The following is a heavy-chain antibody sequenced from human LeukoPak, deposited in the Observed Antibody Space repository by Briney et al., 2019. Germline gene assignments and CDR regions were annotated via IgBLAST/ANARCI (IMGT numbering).Heavy chain of an antibody. D-gene: IGHD5-12*01. J-gene: IGHJ4*02. Sequence: ASVKVSCKASGYTCRNYGITWVRQAPGQGLEWMGWISAYSGDTHYAQNLQGRVTMTTDTSTSTAYMELRSLRSDDTAVYYCARDPTNTSGYYAYFDYWGQGTLVTVSS. V-gene: IGHV1-18*01. CDR1: GYTCRNYG. CDR3: ARDPTNTSGYYAYFDY. CDR2: ISAYSGDT.